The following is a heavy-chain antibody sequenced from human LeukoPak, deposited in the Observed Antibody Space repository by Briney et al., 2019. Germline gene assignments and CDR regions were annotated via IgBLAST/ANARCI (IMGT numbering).Heavy chain of an antibody. J-gene: IGHJ4*02. D-gene: IGHD3-22*01. CDR1: GGSISSYY. CDR3: ARFLVERLYYDPKYYFDY. CDR2: IYYSGST. Sequence: WETLSLTCTVSGGSISSYYSSWIRQPPGKGLEWFGYIYYSGSTNYNPSLKSRVTISVDTSKNQFALKLSSVTAADTAVYYCARFLVERLYYDPKYYFDYWGQGTLVTVSS. V-gene: IGHV4-59*01.